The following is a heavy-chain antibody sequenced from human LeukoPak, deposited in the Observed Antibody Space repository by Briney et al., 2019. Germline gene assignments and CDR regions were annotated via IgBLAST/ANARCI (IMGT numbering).Heavy chain of an antibody. J-gene: IGHJ4*02. CDR2: ISSSSSYT. CDR3: ARYSNAGLGY. CDR1: GFTFSDYY. Sequence: PGGALRLSCAASGFTFSDYYMSWIRQAPGKGLEWVSYISSSSSYTNYADSVKGRFTISRDNAKNSLYLQMNSLRAEDTAVYYCARYSNAGLGYWGQGTLVTVSS. V-gene: IGHV3-11*03. D-gene: IGHD4-11*01.